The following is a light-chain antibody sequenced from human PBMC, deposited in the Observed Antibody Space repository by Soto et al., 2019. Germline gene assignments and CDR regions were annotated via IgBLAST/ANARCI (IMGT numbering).Light chain of an antibody. J-gene: IGKJ1*01. V-gene: IGKV1-5*03. CDR3: QQYSSQST. CDR2: KAS. CDR1: QYISSW. Sequence: DIQMTQSPSTLSASVGDRVTITCRASQYISSWLAWYQQKPGKAPKLLIYKASSLASGVPPRFCVSGSGTQSTLISSRLQSVDFTTYYSQQYSSQSTFGQGTKVEIK.